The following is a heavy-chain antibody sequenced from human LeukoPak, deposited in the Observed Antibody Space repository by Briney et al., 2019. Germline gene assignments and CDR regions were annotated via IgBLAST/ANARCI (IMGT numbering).Heavy chain of an antibody. J-gene: IGHJ4*02. CDR3: ARAVAKGSIVVDTFDY. Sequence: PSETLSLTCTVSGGSISSGGYYWSWIRQHPGKGLEWIGYIYYSGSTYYNPSLKSRVTISVDTSKNQFSLKLSSVTAADTAVYYCARAVAKGSIVVDTFDYWGQGTLVTASS. V-gene: IGHV4-31*03. CDR1: GGSISSGGYY. D-gene: IGHD3-22*01. CDR2: IYYSGST.